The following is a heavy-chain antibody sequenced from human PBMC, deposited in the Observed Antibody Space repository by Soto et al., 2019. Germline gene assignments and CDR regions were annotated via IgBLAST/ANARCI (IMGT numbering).Heavy chain of an antibody. CDR1: GGSFSGYY. V-gene: IGHV4-34*01. Sequence: SETLSLTCAVYGGSFSGYYWSWIRQPPGKGLEWIGEINHSGSTNYNPSLKSRATISVDTSKNQFSLKLSSVTAADTAVYYCARVYRYGDYESFDYWGQGTLVTVSS. J-gene: IGHJ4*02. CDR2: INHSGST. CDR3: ARVYRYGDYESFDY. D-gene: IGHD4-17*01.